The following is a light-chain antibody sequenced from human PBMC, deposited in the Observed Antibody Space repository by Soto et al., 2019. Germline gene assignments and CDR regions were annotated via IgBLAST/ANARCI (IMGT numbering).Light chain of an antibody. J-gene: IGKJ4*01. V-gene: IGKV3-15*01. CDR3: QQYNNWPPLT. Sequence: IVVTQSPVTLSVSPEERATLSCRASQSVSSNLAWYQQKPGQAPRLLIYGASTRATGVPARFSGSGSGTEFTLTISSLQPEDFAVYYCQQYNNWPPLTFGGGTKVDIK. CDR2: GAS. CDR1: QSVSSN.